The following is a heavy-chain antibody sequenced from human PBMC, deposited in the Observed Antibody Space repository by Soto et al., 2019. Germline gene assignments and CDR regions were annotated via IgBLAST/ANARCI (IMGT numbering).Heavy chain of an antibody. CDR1: GGSISTSCYY. V-gene: IGHV4-39*01. CDR2: IFHSGST. D-gene: IGHD3-10*01. J-gene: IGHJ5*02. Sequence: SETLSLTWTVCGGSISTSCYYWGYIRQPPGKGLEWIGSIFHSGSTYYNPSLESRVTISVDTSKNQFSLKLSSVTAADTAVYYCARHLGDYYGSGSYSYWIDPCGQGTLVTVSS. CDR3: ARHLGDYYGSGSYSYWIDP.